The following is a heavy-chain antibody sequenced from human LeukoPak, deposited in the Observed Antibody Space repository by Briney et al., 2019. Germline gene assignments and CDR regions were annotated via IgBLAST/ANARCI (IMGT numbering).Heavy chain of an antibody. CDR3: ARLRGITMIVVKAFDI. V-gene: IGHV4-34*01. D-gene: IGHD3-22*01. CDR2: INHSGST. Sequence: SETLSLTCAVYGGSFSGYYWSWIRQPPGKGLEWIGEINHSGSTNYNPSLKSRVTISVDTSKNQSSLKLSSVTAADTAVYYCARLRGITMIVVKAFDIWGQGTMVTVSS. CDR1: GGSFSGYY. J-gene: IGHJ3*02.